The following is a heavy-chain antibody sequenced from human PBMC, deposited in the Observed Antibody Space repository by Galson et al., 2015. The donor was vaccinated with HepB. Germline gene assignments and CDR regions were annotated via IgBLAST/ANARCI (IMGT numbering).Heavy chain of an antibody. Sequence: SLRLSCAASGFTFSSYAMHWVRQAPGKGLEYVSAISSNGGSTYYADSVKGRFTISRDNSKNTLYLQMSSLRAEDTAVYYCVKDSDSGWYDLGYYYGMDVWGQGTTVTVSS. J-gene: IGHJ6*02. CDR2: ISSNGGST. CDR3: VKDSDSGWYDLGYYYGMDV. D-gene: IGHD6-19*01. V-gene: IGHV3-64D*06. CDR1: GFTFSSYA.